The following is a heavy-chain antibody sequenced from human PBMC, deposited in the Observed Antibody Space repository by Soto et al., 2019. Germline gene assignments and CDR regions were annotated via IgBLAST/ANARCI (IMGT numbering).Heavy chain of an antibody. J-gene: IGHJ3*02. V-gene: IGHV4-39*01. CDR1: GGTISSSSHY. Sequence: PSETLCLTGTVAGGTISSSSHYWGWLRQHPGKGLEWFGRIYYSGSTYYNRSLKCRFTISVDTSKNQFSLKLSSVTAADTAVYYCARHGLLWFGESDAFDIWGQGTMVTVSS. D-gene: IGHD3-10*01. CDR3: ARHGLLWFGESDAFDI. CDR2: IYYSGST.